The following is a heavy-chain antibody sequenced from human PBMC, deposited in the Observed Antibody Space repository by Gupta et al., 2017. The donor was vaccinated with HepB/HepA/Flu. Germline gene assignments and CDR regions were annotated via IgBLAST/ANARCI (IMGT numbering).Heavy chain of an antibody. CDR3: ARDMGVLGYCSGGSCYSPDY. J-gene: IGHJ4*02. D-gene: IGHD2-15*01. CDR2: ISSSSSYI. V-gene: IGHV3-21*01. Sequence: EVQLVESGGGLVTPGGSLILCCPASGFPFSSLSMNWVRQGAGKGLEWVSSISSSSSYIYYADSVKSRFTISRDNAKNSLYLQMNSLRAEDTAVYYCARDMGVLGYCSGGSCYSPDYWGQGTLVTVSS. CDR1: GFPFSSLS.